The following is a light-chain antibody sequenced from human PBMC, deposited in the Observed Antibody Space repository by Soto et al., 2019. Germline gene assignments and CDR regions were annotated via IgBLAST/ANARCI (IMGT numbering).Light chain of an antibody. J-gene: IGKJ2*01. V-gene: IGKV3-15*01. CDR2: VAS. Sequence: EIVMTQSPATLSVSPGDRATLSCRASQSVSTTLAWYQQKPGQAPRLPIYVASTRATGIPARFSGSGSGTDFTLTISSLQSEDFAVYYCQQYNDWPPYTFGQGTNLEIK. CDR1: QSVSTT. CDR3: QQYNDWPPYT.